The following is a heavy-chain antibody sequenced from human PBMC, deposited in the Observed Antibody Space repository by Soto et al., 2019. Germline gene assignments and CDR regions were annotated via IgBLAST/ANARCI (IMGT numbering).Heavy chain of an antibody. Sequence: PGGSLRLSCAASGFTFSSYSMNWVRQATGKGLEWVSYISSSSSTIYYADSVKGRFTISRDNAKNSLYLQMNSLRAEDTAVYYCARADILTGYTHFDYWGQGTLVTVSS. J-gene: IGHJ4*02. CDR1: GFTFSSYS. CDR3: ARADILTGYTHFDY. CDR2: ISSSSSTI. D-gene: IGHD3-9*01. V-gene: IGHV3-48*01.